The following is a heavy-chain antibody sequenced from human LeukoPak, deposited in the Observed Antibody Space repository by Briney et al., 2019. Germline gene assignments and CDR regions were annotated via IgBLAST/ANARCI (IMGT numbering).Heavy chain of an antibody. CDR1: GFTFSSYA. D-gene: IGHD3-22*01. J-gene: IGHJ4*02. Sequence: PGGSLRLSCAASGFTFSSYAMSWVRQAPGKGLEWVSAISGSGGSTYYADSVKGRFTISRDNSKNTLYLQMNSLRAEDTAVYYCAKSPNYYDSSGYYSLFDYWGQGTLVTVSS. CDR3: AKSPNYYDSSGYYSLFDY. V-gene: IGHV3-23*01. CDR2: ISGSGGST.